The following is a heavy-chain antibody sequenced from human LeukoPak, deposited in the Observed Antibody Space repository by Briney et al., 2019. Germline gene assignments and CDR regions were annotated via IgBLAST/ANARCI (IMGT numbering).Heavy chain of an antibody. V-gene: IGHV1-69*13. Sequence: GASVKVSCKASGGTFSSYAISWVRQAPGRGLEWMGGIIPIFGTANYAQKFQGRVTITADESTSTAYMELSSLRSEDTAVYYCARCSRNYYDSSGYSFDYWGQGTLVTVSS. J-gene: IGHJ4*02. CDR2: IIPIFGTA. D-gene: IGHD3-22*01. CDR3: ARCSRNYYDSSGYSFDY. CDR1: GGTFSSYA.